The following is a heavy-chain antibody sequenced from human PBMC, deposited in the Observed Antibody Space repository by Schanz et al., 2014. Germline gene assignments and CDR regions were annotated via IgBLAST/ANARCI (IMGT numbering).Heavy chain of an antibody. CDR1: GYSFTGYY. Sequence: QVQLVQSGAEVKKPGASVKVSCKASGYSFTGYYMHWVRQAPGLGPEWMGRINPNSGGTKYAQKFQGRVTMTTDTSISTAYMELSRLRSDDTAVYYCARVGSEDYYGMDVWGQGTTVTVSS. V-gene: IGHV1-2*06. D-gene: IGHD3-16*01. CDR3: ARVGSEDYYGMDV. J-gene: IGHJ6*02. CDR2: INPNSGGT.